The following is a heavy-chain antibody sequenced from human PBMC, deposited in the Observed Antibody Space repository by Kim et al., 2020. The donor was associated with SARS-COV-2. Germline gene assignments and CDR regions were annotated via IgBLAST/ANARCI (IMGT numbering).Heavy chain of an antibody. D-gene: IGHD1-26*01. CDR2: IYYSGST. CDR3: AREEVRVGAPGMRFDY. V-gene: IGHV4-61*01. J-gene: IGHJ4*02. Sequence: SETLSLTCTVSGGSVSSGSYYWSWIRQPPGKGLEWIGYIYYSGSTNYNPSLKSRVTISVDTSKNQFSLQLSSVTAADTAVYYCAREEVRVGAPGMRFDYWGQGTMVTMSS. CDR1: GGSVSSGSYY.